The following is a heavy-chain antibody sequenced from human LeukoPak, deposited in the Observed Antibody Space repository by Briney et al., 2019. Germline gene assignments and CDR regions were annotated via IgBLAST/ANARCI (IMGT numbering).Heavy chain of an antibody. CDR1: GFTFANYA. Sequence: GGSLRLSCVASGFTFANYAMGWLRQAPGRRPEWVSSLTDSGGTTYYVDSVKGRFAISRDNSKNTLYLHMNSLRAEDTAVYYCAKKRDAFDIWGHGTVVTVSS. CDR3: AKKRDAFDI. CDR2: LTDSGGTT. D-gene: IGHD5-24*01. V-gene: IGHV3-23*01. J-gene: IGHJ3*02.